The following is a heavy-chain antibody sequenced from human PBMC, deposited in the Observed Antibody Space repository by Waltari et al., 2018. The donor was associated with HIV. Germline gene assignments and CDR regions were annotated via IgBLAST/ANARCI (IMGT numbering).Heavy chain of an antibody. CDR3: ARASHYIEFSTFDGDYYFDV. D-gene: IGHD2-15*01. J-gene: IGHJ4*02. CDR1: GFSVSNHW. Sequence: VQLVESGGGSIKTGGSLRLSCTASGFSVSNHWMDWVRQGPGKGLVWVGCLNRDGSSRNYADAVKGRFVSSRDNARNTVYLQLNSLRVEDTAMYFCARASHYIEFSTFDGDYYFDVWGRGTRVAVSS. V-gene: IGHV3-74*01. CDR2: LNRDGSSR.